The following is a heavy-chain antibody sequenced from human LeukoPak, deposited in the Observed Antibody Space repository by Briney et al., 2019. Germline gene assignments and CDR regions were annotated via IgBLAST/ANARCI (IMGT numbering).Heavy chain of an antibody. Sequence: GGSLRLSCAASGFTFSSYSMNWVRQAPGKGLEWVSSISSSSSYIYYADSVKGRLTISRDNAKNSLYLQMNSLRTEDTAVYYCARDRDNTIFGPDMDVWGKGTTVTVSS. CDR1: GFTFSSYS. V-gene: IGHV3-21*01. CDR3: ARDRDNTIFGPDMDV. J-gene: IGHJ6*03. CDR2: ISSSSSYI. D-gene: IGHD3-3*01.